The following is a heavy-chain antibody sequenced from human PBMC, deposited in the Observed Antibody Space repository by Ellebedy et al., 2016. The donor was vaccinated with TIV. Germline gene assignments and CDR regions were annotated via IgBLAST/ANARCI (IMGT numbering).Heavy chain of an antibody. D-gene: IGHD5-24*01. CDR3: ARILSRDGYNWYDH. V-gene: IGHV2-70*01. CDR2: IDWDDDK. J-gene: IGHJ5*02. CDR1: GFSLTTSGMC. Sequence: SGPTLVKPTQTLTLTCTFSGFSLTTSGMCVSWIRQPPGKALEWLGLIDWDDDKYYNTSLKTRLTISKDSSKNQVVLTMTNMDPVDTATYYCARILSRDGYNWYDHWGQGTLVTVSS.